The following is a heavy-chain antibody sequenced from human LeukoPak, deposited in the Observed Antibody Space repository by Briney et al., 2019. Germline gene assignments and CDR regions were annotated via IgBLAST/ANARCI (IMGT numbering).Heavy chain of an antibody. CDR2: ISAYNGNT. V-gene: IGHV1-18*01. Sequence: GSVKVSCKASGYTFTSYGISWVRQAPGQGLDWMGWISAYNGNTNYAPRVQGRGTVTTDTSKSKAYMELRSLRSDDTAVYYCARGTKMMGGVVVAATVADYWGQGNLVTVSS. CDR3: ARGTKMMGGVVVAATVADY. D-gene: IGHD2-15*01. CDR1: GYTFTSYG. J-gene: IGHJ4*02.